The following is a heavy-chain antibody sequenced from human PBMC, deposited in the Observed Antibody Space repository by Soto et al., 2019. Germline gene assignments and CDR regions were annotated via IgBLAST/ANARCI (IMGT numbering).Heavy chain of an antibody. J-gene: IGHJ4*02. Sequence: GGSLRLSCAASGFTFSSYAMSWVRQAPGKGLEWVSAVSRNGATTYYADSVKGRFTISRDNSKDKLYLQMNSLRAEETALYYCAKESQPQGWGQGTLVTVSS. CDR3: AKESQPQG. CDR2: VSRNGATT. V-gene: IGHV3-23*01. CDR1: GFTFSSYA.